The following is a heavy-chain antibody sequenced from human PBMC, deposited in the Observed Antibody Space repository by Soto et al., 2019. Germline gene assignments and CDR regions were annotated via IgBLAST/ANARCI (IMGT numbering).Heavy chain of an antibody. CDR2: INHSGST. Sequence: QVQLQEWSAGLLKPSETLSLTCAVYGGSFSGYDWSWIRQPPGKGLEWIGEINHSGSTNYNPSLKSRVTISVDTSKNQFSLKLSSVTAVDTAVYYCARTLPINRYSSGWQAPNYYYYGKDVWRQVTTLTVSS. V-gene: IGHV4-34*01. D-gene: IGHD6-19*01. CDR1: GGSFSGYD. J-gene: IGHJ6*02. CDR3: ARTLPINRYSSGWQAPNYYYYGKDV.